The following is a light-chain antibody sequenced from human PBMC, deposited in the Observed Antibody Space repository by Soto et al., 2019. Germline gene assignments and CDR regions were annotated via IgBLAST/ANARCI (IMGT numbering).Light chain of an antibody. CDR1: QSMDKW. J-gene: IGKJ1*01. CDR3: QQFNNGPPT. CDR2: EVS. V-gene: IGKV1-5*03. Sequence: DILLTQAPATLSASVVDRVPISCLASQSMDKWLAWYQHKPGKAPNLLIYEVSTLHSGVPSRFSGSGSGTEFTLTISSLQSEDFAVYYCQQFNNGPPTFGQGTKV.